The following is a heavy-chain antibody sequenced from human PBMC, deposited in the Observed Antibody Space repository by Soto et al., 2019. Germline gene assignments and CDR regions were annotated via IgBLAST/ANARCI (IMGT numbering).Heavy chain of an antibody. J-gene: IGHJ4*02. CDR1: GGSISSGDYY. D-gene: IGHD3-9*01. V-gene: IGHV4-30-4*01. CDR3: VRVLTGFSYYFDY. CDR2: IYYSGSS. Sequence: SETLCLTCTVSGGSISSGDYYGSWIRQPPGKGLEWIGYIYYSGSSDYNPSLKSRVIISVDTSKNQLSLKLSSVTAADTAVYFCVRVLTGFSYYFDYWGQGTLVTVSS.